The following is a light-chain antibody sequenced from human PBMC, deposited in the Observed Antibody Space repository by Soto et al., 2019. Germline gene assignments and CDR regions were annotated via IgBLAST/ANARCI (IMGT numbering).Light chain of an antibody. CDR1: SSDVGGYNY. CDR2: EVI. J-gene: IGLJ3*02. Sequence: QSALTQPASVSGSPGQSITISCTGTSSDVGGYNYVSWYQQHPGKAPKLIIYEVIDRPSGVSNRFSGSKTDKTASLTISGLQAEDEADYYCSSYVSGSTWVFGGGTKLTVL. CDR3: SSYVSGSTWV. V-gene: IGLV2-14*01.